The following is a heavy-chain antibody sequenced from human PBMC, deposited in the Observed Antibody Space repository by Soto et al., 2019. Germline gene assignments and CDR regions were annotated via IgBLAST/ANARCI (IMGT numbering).Heavy chain of an antibody. CDR1: GFTFSSYA. V-gene: IGHV3-23*01. J-gene: IGHJ4*02. D-gene: IGHD3-9*01. Sequence: GGSLRLSCAASGFTFSSYAMSWVRQAPGKGLEWVSAISGSGGSTYYADSVKGRFTISRDNSKNTLYLQMNSLGAEDTAVYYCAKDSSGEPYYDILTGYYIPNHFDYWGQGTQVTVSS. CDR2: ISGSGGST. CDR3: AKDSSGEPYYDILTGYYIPNHFDY.